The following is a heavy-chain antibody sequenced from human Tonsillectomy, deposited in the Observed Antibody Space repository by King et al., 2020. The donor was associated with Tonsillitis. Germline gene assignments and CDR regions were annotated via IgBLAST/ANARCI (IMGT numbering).Heavy chain of an antibody. V-gene: IGHV1-46*01. CDR3: ARGREFSYGLVDY. D-gene: IGHD5-18*01. Sequence: VQLVESGAEVMKPGASVKVSCKASGYTFTDYYIHWLRQAPGQGPEWMGIINPSGFSTTYTQKFQGRVTMTKDTSTSTVYMELSSLRSEDTAVYYCARGREFSYGLVDYWGQGTLVSVSS. J-gene: IGHJ4*02. CDR2: INPSGFST. CDR1: GYTFTDYY.